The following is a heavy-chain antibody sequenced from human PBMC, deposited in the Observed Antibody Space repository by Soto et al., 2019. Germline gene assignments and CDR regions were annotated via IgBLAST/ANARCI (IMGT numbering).Heavy chain of an antibody. CDR1: GYTFTSYT. CDR3: ARGISIGQLDP. V-gene: IGHV1-3*01. J-gene: IGHJ5*02. D-gene: IGHD2-2*01. Sequence: ASVKVSCKASGYTFTSYTMHWVRQAPGQRLVWMGWINHVTGNTKSSQKCQDRVIITRETSAGTAYMNLSSLRSEYSAVYNCARGISIGQLDPWGQRTLVTVAS. CDR2: INHVTGNT.